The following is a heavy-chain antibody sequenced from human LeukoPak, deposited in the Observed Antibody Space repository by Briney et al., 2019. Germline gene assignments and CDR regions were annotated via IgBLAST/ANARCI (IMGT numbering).Heavy chain of an antibody. CDR2: ISSGGSTI. D-gene: IGHD3-22*01. CDR3: ARGPTYYYDSSGYYSV. CDR1: GFIFGDYN. J-gene: IGHJ4*02. Sequence: GGSLRLSCAASGFIFGDYNMNWVRQAPGKGLEWVSYISSGGSTIYYADSVKGRFTISRDNARNSLYLQMNGLTDEDTAVYYCARGPTYYYDSSGYYSVWGQGTLVTVSS. V-gene: IGHV3-48*02.